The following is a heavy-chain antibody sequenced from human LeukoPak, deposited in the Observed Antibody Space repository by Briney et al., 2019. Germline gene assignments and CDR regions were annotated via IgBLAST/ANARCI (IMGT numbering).Heavy chain of an antibody. Sequence: GGSLRLSCAASGSTFSTYYLGWVRQAPGKGLEYVANINQDGSGKSYVDSVKGRFTISRDNVKNSLFLQMNSLGAEDTAIYFCARWNVAFDIWGQGTMVTVSS. CDR1: GSTFSTYY. CDR3: ARWNVAFDI. J-gene: IGHJ3*02. D-gene: IGHD1-1*01. CDR2: INQDGSGK. V-gene: IGHV3-7*01.